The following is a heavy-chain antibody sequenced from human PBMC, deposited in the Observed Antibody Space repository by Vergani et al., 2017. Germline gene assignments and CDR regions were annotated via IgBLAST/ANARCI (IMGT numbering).Heavy chain of an antibody. D-gene: IGHD5-18*01. V-gene: IGHV3-20*04. CDR3: AKDPRYSYGYWFDP. J-gene: IGHJ5*02. CDR1: GFTFNDYG. Sequence: EVQLVESGGSLVRPGGSLRLSCAVSGFTFNDYGMTWVRQTPGKGLEWVSSISYNGDRATYRDSVKGRFTVSRDSAKNSLYLQMNNLRAEDTALYYCAKDPRYSYGYWFDPWGQGTLVTVSS. CDR2: ISYNGDRA.